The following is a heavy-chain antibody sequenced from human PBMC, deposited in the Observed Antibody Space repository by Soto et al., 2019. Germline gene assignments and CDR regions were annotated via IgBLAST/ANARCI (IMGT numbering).Heavy chain of an antibody. CDR2: ISGSGGST. J-gene: IGHJ4*02. CDR1: GFTFSSYA. Sequence: PGGSLRLSCAASGFTFSSYAMSWVRQAPGKVLEWVSAISGSGGSTYYADSVKGRFTISRDNSKNTLYLQMNSLRAEDTAVYYCAKEGNYDFWSGYTYYFDYWGQGTLVTVSS. V-gene: IGHV3-23*01. CDR3: AKEGNYDFWSGYTYYFDY. D-gene: IGHD3-3*01.